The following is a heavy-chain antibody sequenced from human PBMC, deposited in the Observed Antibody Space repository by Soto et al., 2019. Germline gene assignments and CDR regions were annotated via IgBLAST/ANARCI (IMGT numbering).Heavy chain of an antibody. CDR2: INSDGSRT. D-gene: IGHD2-15*01. CDR3: ARGGSLNWHFDL. J-gene: IGHJ2*01. CDR1: GFTFSSYW. Sequence: EVQLVESGGGLVQPGGSLRLSCAASGFTFSSYWMHWVRQAPGKGLVWVSGINSDGSRTSYADSVKGRFTISKDNAKNTLYMQMNSLRAEDTAVYYCARGGSLNWHFDLWGRGTLVTVSS. V-gene: IGHV3-74*01.